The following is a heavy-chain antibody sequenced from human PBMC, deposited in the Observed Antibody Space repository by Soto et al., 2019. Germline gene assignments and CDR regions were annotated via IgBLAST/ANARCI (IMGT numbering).Heavy chain of an antibody. CDR2: VSGYNGNT. J-gene: IGHJ6*02. CDR3: XXXXXXXXXYYGMDV. Sequence: QVQLVQSGGEVKKPGASVKVSCKASGYTFTTSGVSWVRQAPGQGLEWMGWVSGYNGNTKYEEKFHDRVTMTTDTXXXXXXXXXXXXXXXXXXXXXXXXXXXXXXXYYGMDVWGQGTTVIVS. CDR1: GYTFTTSG. V-gene: IGHV1-18*01.